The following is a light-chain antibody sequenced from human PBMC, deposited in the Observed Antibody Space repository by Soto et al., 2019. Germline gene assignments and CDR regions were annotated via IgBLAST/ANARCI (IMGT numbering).Light chain of an antibody. Sequence: QSVLTQPFSVSAAPRQRVTISCSGSSSNIGKNAVNWYQQLPGKAPKVLIYYDNLLASGISDRFSGSKSGTSASLAISGLQSEDEADYYCASWDDSLNTVVFGGGTKLTVL. CDR1: SSNIGKNA. CDR3: ASWDDSLNTVV. CDR2: YDN. V-gene: IGLV1-36*01. J-gene: IGLJ2*01.